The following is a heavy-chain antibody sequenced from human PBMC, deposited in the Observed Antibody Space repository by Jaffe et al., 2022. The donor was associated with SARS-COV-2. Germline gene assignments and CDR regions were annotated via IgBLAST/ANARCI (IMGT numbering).Heavy chain of an antibody. CDR2: ISSSGSTI. CDR1: GFTFSDYY. J-gene: IGHJ3*02. Sequence: QVQLVESGGGLVKPGGSLRLSCAASGFTFSDYYMSWIRQAPGKGLEWVSYISSSGSTIYYADSVKGRFTISRDNAKNSLYLQMNSLRAEDTAVYYCARDGLPDPPTYYYDSSDAFDIWGQGTMVTVSS. D-gene: IGHD3-22*01. V-gene: IGHV3-11*01. CDR3: ARDGLPDPPTYYYDSSDAFDI.